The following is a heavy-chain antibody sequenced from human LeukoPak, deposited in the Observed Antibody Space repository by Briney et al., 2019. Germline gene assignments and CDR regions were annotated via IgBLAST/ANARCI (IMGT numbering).Heavy chain of an antibody. CDR3: ARGILGYSTVYLDY. CDR1: GGSFSGYY. J-gene: IGHJ4*02. CDR2: INHSGST. Sequence: PSETLSLTCAVYGGSFSGYYWSWIRQPPGKGLEWIGEINHSGSTNYNPSLKSRVTISVDTSKNQFSLKLSSVTAADTAVYYCARGILGYSTVYLDYWGQGALVTVSS. D-gene: IGHD5-12*01. V-gene: IGHV4-34*01.